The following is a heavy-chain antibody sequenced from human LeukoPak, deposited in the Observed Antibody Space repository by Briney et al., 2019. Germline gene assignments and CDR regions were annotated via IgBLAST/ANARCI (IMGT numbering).Heavy chain of an antibody. CDR2: ISYDGSNK. D-gene: IGHD4-4*01. J-gene: IGHJ5*02. V-gene: IGHV3-30-3*01. CDR3: ARTHYSNYLNWFDP. CDR1: GFTFSSYA. Sequence: GGSLRLSCAASGFTFSSYAMSWVRQAPGKGLEWVAVISYDGSNKYYADSVKGRFTISRDNSKNTLYLQMNSLRAEDTAVYYCARTHYSNYLNWFDPWGQGTLVTVSS.